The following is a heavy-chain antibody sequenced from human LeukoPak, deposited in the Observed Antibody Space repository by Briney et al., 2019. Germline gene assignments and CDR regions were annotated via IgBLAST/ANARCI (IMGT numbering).Heavy chain of an antibody. J-gene: IGHJ5*02. V-gene: IGHV4-59*01. CDR2: IYYSGST. CDR1: GGSISSYY. D-gene: IGHD6-19*01. Sequence: SETLSLTCTVSGGSISSYYWSWIRQPPGKGLEWIGYIYYSGSTNYNPSLKSRVTISVDTSKNQFSLKLSSVTAANTAVYYCARWGYSRGWENNWFDPWGQGTLATVSS. CDR3: ARWGYSRGWENNWFDP.